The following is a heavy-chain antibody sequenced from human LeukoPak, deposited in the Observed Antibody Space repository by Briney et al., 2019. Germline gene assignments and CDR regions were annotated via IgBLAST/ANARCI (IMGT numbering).Heavy chain of an antibody. CDR2: IGTASDT. CDR1: GFTFSSFD. D-gene: IGHD1-1*01. Sequence: GGSLRLSCAASGFTFSSFDMHWVRHPTGRGLEWVSTIGTASDTYYPGSVEGRFTLSRDNAKNSLYLQMNSLTAGDTAVYYCARGPPRGKYYYMDVWGKGTTVTVSS. J-gene: IGHJ6*03. CDR3: ARGPPRGKYYYMDV. V-gene: IGHV3-13*01.